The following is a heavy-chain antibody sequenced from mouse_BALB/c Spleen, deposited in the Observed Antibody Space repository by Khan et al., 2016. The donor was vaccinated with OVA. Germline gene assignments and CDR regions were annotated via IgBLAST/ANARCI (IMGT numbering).Heavy chain of an antibody. CDR1: GYTFTDYY. CDR2: ISPGSGDT. CDR3: AIRNYFGYTFAY. V-gene: IGHV1-77*01. D-gene: IGHD1-2*01. J-gene: IGHJ3*01. Sequence: QLKQSGAELARPGASVKLSCKASGYTFTDYYINWVKQRTGQGLEWIGEISPGSGDTYYNERFKGKATLTADKSSSTAYMQLSSLTSEDSAVYFCAIRNYFGYTFAYWGQGTLVTVSA.